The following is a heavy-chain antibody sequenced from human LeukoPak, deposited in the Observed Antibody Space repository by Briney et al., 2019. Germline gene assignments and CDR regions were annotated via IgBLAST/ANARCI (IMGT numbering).Heavy chain of an antibody. D-gene: IGHD3-10*01. CDR1: GGSISSYY. CDR3: ARDYYGSGSYIPFDY. Sequence: SETLSLTCTVSGGSISSYYWSWIRQPPGKGLEWIGYIYYSGSTNYNPSLKSRVTISVDTSKNQFSLKLSSVTAADTAVYYCARDYYGSGSYIPFDYRGQGTLVTVSS. J-gene: IGHJ4*02. CDR2: IYYSGST. V-gene: IGHV4-59*01.